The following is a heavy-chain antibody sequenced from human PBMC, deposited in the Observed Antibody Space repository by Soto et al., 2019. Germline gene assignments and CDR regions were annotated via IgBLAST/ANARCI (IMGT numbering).Heavy chain of an antibody. Sequence: EVQLVESGGGLVQPGGSLRLSCAASGFTFSSYSMNWVRQAPGKGLEWVSYISSSSSTIYYADSVKGRFTISRDNAKNSLYLQMNSLRDEDTAVYYCAGESSTVTVTIFDYWGQGTLVTVSS. J-gene: IGHJ4*02. CDR3: AGESSTVTVTIFDY. CDR2: ISSSSSTI. D-gene: IGHD4-17*01. CDR1: GFTFSSYS. V-gene: IGHV3-48*02.